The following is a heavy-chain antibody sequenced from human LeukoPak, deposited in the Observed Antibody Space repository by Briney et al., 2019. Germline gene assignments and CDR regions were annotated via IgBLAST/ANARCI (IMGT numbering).Heavy chain of an antibody. Sequence: GGSLRLSCAASGFTFTSYWMHWVRQAPGKGLVWLSRINTDGTITSYADSLEGRFTISRDNAKNTVYLQMKSLRTEDTAVYYCARPGVGFDYWGQGALVTVSS. CDR2: INTDGTIT. J-gene: IGHJ4*02. CDR3: ARPGVGFDY. CDR1: GFTFTSYW. V-gene: IGHV3-74*01.